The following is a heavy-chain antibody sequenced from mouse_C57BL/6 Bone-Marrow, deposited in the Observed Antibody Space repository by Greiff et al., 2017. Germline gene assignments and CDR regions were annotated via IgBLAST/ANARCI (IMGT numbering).Heavy chain of an antibody. Sequence: EVMLVESGGGLVKPGGSLKLSCAASGFTFSDYGMHWVRQAPEKGLGWVAYISSGSSTIYYADTVKGRFTISRDNAKNTLFLQMTSLRSEDTAMYYWAREYYYGSSYDWYFDVWGTGTTVTVSS. J-gene: IGHJ1*03. CDR1: GFTFSDYG. CDR3: AREYYYGSSYDWYFDV. CDR2: ISSGSSTI. V-gene: IGHV5-17*01. D-gene: IGHD1-1*01.